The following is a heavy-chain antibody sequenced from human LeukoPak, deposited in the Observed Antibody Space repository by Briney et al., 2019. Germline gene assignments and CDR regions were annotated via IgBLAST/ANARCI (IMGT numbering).Heavy chain of an antibody. D-gene: IGHD6-13*01. V-gene: IGHV4-61*02. CDR2: TYTSGST. Sequence: SETLSLTCTVSGGSISSGSYYWSWIRQPAGKGLEWIGRTYTSGSTNYDPSLKSRVTISVDTSKNQFSLKLSSVTAADTAVYYCAREAPQQPYPFDYWGQGTLVTVSS. J-gene: IGHJ4*02. CDR3: AREAPQQPYPFDY. CDR1: GGSISSGSYY.